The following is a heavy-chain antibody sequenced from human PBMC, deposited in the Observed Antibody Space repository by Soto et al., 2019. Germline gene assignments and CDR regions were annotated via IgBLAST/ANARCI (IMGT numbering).Heavy chain of an antibody. Sequence: SETLSLTCTVSGGSISSYYWSWIRQPPGKGLEWIGYIYYSGSTNYNPSIKSRVTISVDTSKNQFSLKLSSVTAADTAVYYCARVAYYDSSGYYLTVWFDPWGQGTLVTVSS. D-gene: IGHD3-22*01. CDR2: IYYSGST. V-gene: IGHV4-59*08. CDR3: ARVAYYDSSGYYLTVWFDP. J-gene: IGHJ5*02. CDR1: GGSISSYY.